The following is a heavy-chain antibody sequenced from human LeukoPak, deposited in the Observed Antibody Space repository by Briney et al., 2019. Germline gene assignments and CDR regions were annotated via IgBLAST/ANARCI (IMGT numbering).Heavy chain of an antibody. Sequence: GGTLRLSCAASGFTFSSYAMHWVRQAPGKGLEWVAVISHDGSNKYYADSVKGRFTISRDNSKNTLYLQMNSLRAEDTAVYYCARSLIVVVTAITEPFDYWGQGTLVTVSS. CDR1: GFTFSSYA. CDR3: ARSLIVVVTAITEPFDY. D-gene: IGHD2-21*02. CDR2: ISHDGSNK. V-gene: IGHV3-30*04. J-gene: IGHJ4*02.